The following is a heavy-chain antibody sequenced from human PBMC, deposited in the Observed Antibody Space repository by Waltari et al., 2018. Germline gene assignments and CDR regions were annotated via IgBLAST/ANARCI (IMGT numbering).Heavy chain of an antibody. CDR2: VNPDTGNA. J-gene: IGHJ4*02. Sequence: QVLLVQSGAEVKKPGASVKVSCKASGYIFTNYYLHWVRQAPGQGPEWMGWVNPDTGNANYAPNCRGRVTMTWDTTINTAFMDLSGLKSADTAVYYCARDRTTMAARPGDYLGQGTLVTVSS. CDR3: ARDRTTMAARPGDY. V-gene: IGHV1-2*02. D-gene: IGHD6-6*01. CDR1: GYIFTNYY.